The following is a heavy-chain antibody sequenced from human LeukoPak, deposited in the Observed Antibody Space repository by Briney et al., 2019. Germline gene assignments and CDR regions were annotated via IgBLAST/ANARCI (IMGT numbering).Heavy chain of an antibody. J-gene: IGHJ4*02. Sequence: ASVKVSCKVSGHTLTELSMHWVRQAPGKGLEWMGGFDPEDGETIYAQKFQGRVTMTEDTSTDTAYMELSSLRSEDTAVYYCARDTNTMVRGAIDYWGQGTLVTVSS. CDR2: FDPEDGET. CDR3: ARDTNTMVRGAIDY. D-gene: IGHD3-10*01. CDR1: GHTLTELS. V-gene: IGHV1-24*01.